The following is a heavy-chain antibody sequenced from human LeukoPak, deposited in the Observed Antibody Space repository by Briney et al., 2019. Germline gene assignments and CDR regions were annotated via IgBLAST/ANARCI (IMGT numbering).Heavy chain of an antibody. Sequence: PGGSLRLSCAASGFTFSSYAMHWVRQAPGKGLEWVAVISYDGSNKYYADSVKGRFTISRDNSKNTLYLQMNSLRAEDTAVYYCARDVREYQLLYDWFDPWGQGTLVTVSS. V-gene: IGHV3-30*01. CDR3: ARDVREYQLLYDWFDP. CDR1: GFTFSSYA. D-gene: IGHD2-2*02. CDR2: ISYDGSNK. J-gene: IGHJ5*02.